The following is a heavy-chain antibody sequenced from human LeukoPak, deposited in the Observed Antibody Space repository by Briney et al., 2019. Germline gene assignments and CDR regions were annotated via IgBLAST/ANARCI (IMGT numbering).Heavy chain of an antibody. J-gene: IGHJ4*02. CDR3: ARDNTKWSTDY. CDR2: INPSGGDT. D-gene: IGHD2-15*01. V-gene: IGHV1-46*03. CDR1: GYTITSYK. Sequence: ASVKVSCKASGYTITSYKMHWVRQAPGQGLEWMGIINPSGGDTRYAQNFRGRVTMTRDTSTNTVSMEVSSLRSEDTAVYYCARDNTKWSTDYWGQGTLVAVSS.